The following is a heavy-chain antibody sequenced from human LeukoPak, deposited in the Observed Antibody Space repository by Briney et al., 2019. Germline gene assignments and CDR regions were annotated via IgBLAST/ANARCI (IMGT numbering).Heavy chain of an antibody. J-gene: IGHJ1*01. CDR3: ARGIDDIRSDAEYFQH. Sequence: ASVKVSCKASGGTFSSYAISWVRQAPGQGLEWMGGIIPIFGTANYAQKFQGRVTITADESTSTAYVELSSLRSEDTAVYYCARGIDDIRSDAEYFQHWGQGTLVTVSS. V-gene: IGHV1-69*13. D-gene: IGHD1-1*01. CDR1: GGTFSSYA. CDR2: IIPIFGTA.